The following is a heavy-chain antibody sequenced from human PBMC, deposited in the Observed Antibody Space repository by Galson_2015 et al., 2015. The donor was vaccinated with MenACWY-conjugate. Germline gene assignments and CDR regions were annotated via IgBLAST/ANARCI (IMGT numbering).Heavy chain of an antibody. V-gene: IGHV3-21*01. Sequence: SLRLSCAASGFTFSSYRRNWVRQAPGKGLEWVSSISSSSSYTYYADSVKGRFTISRDNAKNSLYLQMNSLRAEDTAVYYCAREGYGYYFDYWGQGTLVTVSP. D-gene: IGHD3-16*01. CDR3: AREGYGYYFDY. CDR2: ISSSSSYT. CDR1: GFTFSSYR. J-gene: IGHJ4*02.